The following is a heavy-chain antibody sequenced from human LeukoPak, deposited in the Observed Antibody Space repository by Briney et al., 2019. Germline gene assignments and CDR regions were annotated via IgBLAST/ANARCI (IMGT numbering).Heavy chain of an antibody. Sequence: QPGGSLRLSCAAPGFTFSSYEMNWVRQAPGKGLEWVSYISSSGSTIYYADSVKGRFTISRDNAKNSLYLQMNSLRAEDTAVYYCAREGILTGFLYWGQGTLVTVSS. D-gene: IGHD3-9*01. CDR3: AREGILTGFLY. J-gene: IGHJ4*02. V-gene: IGHV3-48*03. CDR1: GFTFSSYE. CDR2: ISSSGSTI.